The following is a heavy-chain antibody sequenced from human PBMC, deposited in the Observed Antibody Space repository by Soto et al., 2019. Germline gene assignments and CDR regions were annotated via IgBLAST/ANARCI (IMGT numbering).Heavy chain of an antibody. CDR2: XXXXXGXX. CDR1: GYTFTGYY. CDR3: ARDPTLDY. Sequence: PSVKVSCKASGYTFTGYYIHWVRQAPGRGFGWXXWXXXXXGXXXYAQKFQGRVTMTRDASISKAYMELSRLRSDDTAVYYCARDPTLDYWGHGTLVTASS. V-gene: IGHV1-2*02. J-gene: IGHJ4*01.